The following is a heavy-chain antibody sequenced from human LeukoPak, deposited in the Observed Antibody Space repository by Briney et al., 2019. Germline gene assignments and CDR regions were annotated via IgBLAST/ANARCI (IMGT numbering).Heavy chain of an antibody. J-gene: IGHJ4*02. Sequence: PGRSLRLSCAASGFTFSFYAIHWVRQAPGKGLEWVTLFSYDGTSKYYADSVRGRFTISRDNSKNTLYLQMNSLRADDSAVYYCARGKGSESGYDYFLDYWGQGTLVTVSS. D-gene: IGHD5-12*01. V-gene: IGHV3-30-3*01. CDR3: ARGKGSESGYDYFLDY. CDR2: FSYDGTSK. CDR1: GFTFSFYA.